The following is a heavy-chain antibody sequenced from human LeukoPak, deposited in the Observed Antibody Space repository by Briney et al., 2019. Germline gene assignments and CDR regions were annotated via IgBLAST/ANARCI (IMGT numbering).Heavy chain of an antibody. J-gene: IGHJ6*02. CDR3: ARASPADYYGLDV. Sequence: PGGSLRLSCAASGFTVSSNYMTWVRQAPGKGLEWVSVISSGGGTYYAGSVKGRFTISRDISKNTVYLQMNSLRAEDTAVYYCARASPADYYGLDVWGQGTAVTVSS. D-gene: IGHD6-6*01. CDR1: GFTVSSNY. CDR2: ISSGGGT. V-gene: IGHV3-66*01.